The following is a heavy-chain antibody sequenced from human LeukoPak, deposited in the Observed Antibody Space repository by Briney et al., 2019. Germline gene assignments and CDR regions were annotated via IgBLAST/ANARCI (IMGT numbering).Heavy chain of an antibody. CDR1: GFTFSSYS. J-gene: IGHJ4*02. CDR3: AILQGAVAHFDY. Sequence: GGSLKLSCAASGFTFSSYSMNWVRHAPGKGLEWVSYISSSSSTIYYADSVKGRFTISRDNAKNSLYLQMNSLRDEDTAVYYCAILQGAVAHFDYWRQGTLVTVSS. V-gene: IGHV3-48*02. D-gene: IGHD6-19*01. CDR2: ISSSSSTI.